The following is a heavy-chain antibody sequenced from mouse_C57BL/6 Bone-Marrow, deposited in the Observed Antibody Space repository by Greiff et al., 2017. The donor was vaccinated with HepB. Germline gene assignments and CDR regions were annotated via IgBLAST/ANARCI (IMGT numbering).Heavy chain of an antibody. D-gene: IGHD2-3*01. CDR1: GFNFSNYW. V-gene: IGHV6-3*01. J-gene: IGHJ3*01. CDR2: IRLKSDNYAS. CDR3: TRWLLPWFAY. Sequence: EVKLEESGGGLVQPGGSMKLSCVASGFNFSNYWMDWVRQSPEKGLEWVAQIRLKSDNYASHYAASVKGRFTISRDDSKSSVYLQMNNLRAADTGIYYCTRWLLPWFAYWGQGTLVTVSA.